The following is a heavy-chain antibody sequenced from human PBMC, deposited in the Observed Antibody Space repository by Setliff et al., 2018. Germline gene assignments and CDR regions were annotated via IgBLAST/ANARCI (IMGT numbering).Heavy chain of an antibody. CDR3: AREFPFGELELREPFDY. D-gene: IGHD1-7*01. J-gene: IGHJ4*02. CDR2: IYYSGST. CDR1: GGSISSSSYY. V-gene: IGHV4-39*07. Sequence: PSETLSLTCTVSGGSISSSSYYWGWIRQPPGKGLEWIGSIYYSGSTYYTPSLKSRVTISVDRSKNQFSLKLSSVTAADTAVYYCAREFPFGELELREPFDYWGQGTLVTVSS.